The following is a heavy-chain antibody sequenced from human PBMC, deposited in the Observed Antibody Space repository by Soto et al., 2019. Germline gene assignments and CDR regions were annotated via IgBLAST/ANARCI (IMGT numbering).Heavy chain of an antibody. CDR2: IVVGSGKK. J-gene: IGHJ6*02. CDR1: GFTFTSSA. D-gene: IGHD2-2*01. V-gene: IGHV1-58*01. CDR3: AAGRDCISTSCFLGMDV. Sequence: GASVKVSCKASGFTFTSSAVQWVRQARGQRLEWIGWIVVGSGKKNYAKKFQKRVTITRDMSTSTAYMELSSLRSEDTALFYCAAGRDCISTSCFLGMDVWGQGTTVTVSS.